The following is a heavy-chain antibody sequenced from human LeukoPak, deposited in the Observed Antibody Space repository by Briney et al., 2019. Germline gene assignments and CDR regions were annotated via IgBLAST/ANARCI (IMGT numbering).Heavy chain of an antibody. CDR1: GITISSYK. Sequence: GGSRRLCSAAAGITISSYKINWVRQAPRKGLEWASFISSSGSTIYYADSVKGRFTISRVNAKNSLYLQMNSLRAEDTAVYYCARDWSYYGSGSFDYWGQGTLVTVSS. J-gene: IGHJ4*02. CDR3: ARDWSYYGSGSFDY. D-gene: IGHD3-10*01. V-gene: IGHV3-48*03. CDR2: ISSSGSTI.